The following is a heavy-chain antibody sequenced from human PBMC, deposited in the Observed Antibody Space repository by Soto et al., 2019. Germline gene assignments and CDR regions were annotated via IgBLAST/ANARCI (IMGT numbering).Heavy chain of an antibody. CDR3: ARDLSGYSYGAFGY. J-gene: IGHJ4*02. CDR1: GGSISSYY. D-gene: IGHD5-18*01. V-gene: IGHV4-59*01. Sequence: SETLSLTCTVSGGSISSYYWSWIRQPPGKGLEWIGYIYYSGSTNYNPSLKSRVTISVDTSKNQFSLKLSSVTAADTAVYYCARDLSGYSYGAFGYWGQGTLVTVSS. CDR2: IYYSGST.